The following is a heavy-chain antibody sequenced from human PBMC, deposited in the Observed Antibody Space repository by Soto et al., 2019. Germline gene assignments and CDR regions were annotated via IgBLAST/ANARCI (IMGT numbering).Heavy chain of an antibody. D-gene: IGHD3-22*01. CDR1: GFTFSSYA. Sequence: PGGSLRLSCAASGFTFSSYAMSWVRQAPGKGLEWVSAISGSGGSTYYADSVKGRFTISRDNSKNTLYLQMNSLRAEDTAVYYCAKALDYYDSSGYFSPGHALDYWGQGTLVTVSS. V-gene: IGHV3-23*01. CDR3: AKALDYYDSSGYFSPGHALDY. CDR2: ISGSGGST. J-gene: IGHJ4*02.